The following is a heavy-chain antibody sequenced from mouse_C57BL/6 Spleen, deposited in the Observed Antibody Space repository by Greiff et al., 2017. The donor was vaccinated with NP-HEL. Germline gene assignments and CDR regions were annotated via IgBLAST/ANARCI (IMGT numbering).Heavy chain of an antibody. V-gene: IGHV5-12*01. D-gene: IGHD1-1*01. CDR1: GFTFSDYY. Sequence: EVQRVESGGGLVQPGGSLKLSCAASGFTFSDYYMYWVRQTPEKRLEWVAYISNGGGSTYYPDTVKGRFTISRDNAKNTLYLQMSRLKSEDTAMYYCASGSSPYYYAMDYWGQGTSVTVSS. J-gene: IGHJ4*01. CDR2: ISNGGGST. CDR3: ASGSSPYYYAMDY.